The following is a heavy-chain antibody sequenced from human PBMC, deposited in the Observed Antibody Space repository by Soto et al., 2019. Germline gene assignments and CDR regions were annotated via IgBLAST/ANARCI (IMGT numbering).Heavy chain of an antibody. Sequence: GGSLRLSCAASGFTFSSYGMHWVRQAPGKGLEWVAVISYDGSNKYYADSVKGRFTISRDNSKNTLYLQMNSLRAEDTAVYYCAKIRIAVAGMSPYYYGMDVWGQGTTVTVSS. CDR3: AKIRIAVAGMSPYYYGMDV. D-gene: IGHD6-19*01. J-gene: IGHJ6*02. CDR1: GFTFSSYG. CDR2: ISYDGSNK. V-gene: IGHV3-30*18.